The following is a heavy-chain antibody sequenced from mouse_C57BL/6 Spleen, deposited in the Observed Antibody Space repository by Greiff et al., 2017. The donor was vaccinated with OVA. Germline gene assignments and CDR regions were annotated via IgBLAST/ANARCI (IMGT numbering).Heavy chain of an antibody. D-gene: IGHD1-1*01. CDR3: ARLSLSTGSRDFDY. V-gene: IGHV1-69*01. CDR2: IDPSDSYT. CDR1: GYTFTSYW. J-gene: IGHJ2*01. Sequence: VQLQQSGAELVMPGASVKLSCKASGYTFTSYWMHWVKQRPGQGLEWIGEIDPSDSYTNYNQKFKGKSTLTVDKSSSTAYMQLSILTSEDSAVYYCARLSLSTGSRDFDYWGQGTTLTVSS.